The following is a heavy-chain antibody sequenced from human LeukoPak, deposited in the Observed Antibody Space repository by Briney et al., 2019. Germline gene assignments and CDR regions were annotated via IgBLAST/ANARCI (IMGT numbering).Heavy chain of an antibody. J-gene: IGHJ4*02. CDR2: ISGSGGTT. CDR3: AKEGCSSTSCYDDY. CDR1: KFSFSTSA. Sequence: GGSLRLSCAASKFSFSTSAMGWVRQAPGTGLEWVSAISGSGGTTYYADSVKGRFTISRDNSKNTLYLQMNSLRAEDTAVYYCAKEGCSSTSCYDDYWGQGTLVTVSS. V-gene: IGHV3-23*01. D-gene: IGHD2-2*01.